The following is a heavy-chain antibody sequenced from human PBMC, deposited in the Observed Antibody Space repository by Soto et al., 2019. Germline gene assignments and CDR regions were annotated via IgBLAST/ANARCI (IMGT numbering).Heavy chain of an antibody. CDR3: AGEAVDGYNFRYFDY. V-gene: IGHV3-53*04. CDR1: GFTVSSNY. CDR2: IYSGGST. Sequence: GGSLRLSCAASGFTVSSNYMSWVRQAPGKGLEWVSVIYSGGSTYYADSVKGRFTISRHNSKNTLYLQMNSLRAEDTAVYYCAGEAVDGYNFRYFDYWGQGTLVTAPQ. J-gene: IGHJ4*02. D-gene: IGHD5-12*01.